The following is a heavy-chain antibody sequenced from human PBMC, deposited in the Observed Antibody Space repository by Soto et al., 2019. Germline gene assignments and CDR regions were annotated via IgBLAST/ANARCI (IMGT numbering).Heavy chain of an antibody. Sequence: EVQLLESGGGLVQPGGSLRLSCAASGFTFSSYAMSWVRQAPGKGLEWVSAISGSGGTTYYADSVKGRFTFSRDNSNNTLYLQMNSRRAEDTAVYYCAKTANGWFSAFDIWGQGTMVTVSS. CDR1: GFTFSSYA. J-gene: IGHJ3*02. CDR3: AKTANGWFSAFDI. CDR2: ISGSGGTT. V-gene: IGHV3-23*01. D-gene: IGHD6-19*01.